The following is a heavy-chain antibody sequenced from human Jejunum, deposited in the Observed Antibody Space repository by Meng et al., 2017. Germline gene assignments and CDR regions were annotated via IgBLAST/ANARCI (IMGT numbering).Heavy chain of an antibody. CDR2: ISASGVTP. CDR3: VKHATMIRGVVNPYFDF. CDR1: GFTFNAYD. J-gene: IGHJ4*02. D-gene: IGHD3-10*01. Sequence: GGSLRLSCAASGFTFNAYDMHWVRQAPEKGLEWVSDISASGVTPFYAASVKGRFTISRDNSKNMLYLQLNSLRAEDTAMYHCVKHATMIRGVVNPYFDFWGQGTPVTVSS. V-gene: IGHV3-23*01.